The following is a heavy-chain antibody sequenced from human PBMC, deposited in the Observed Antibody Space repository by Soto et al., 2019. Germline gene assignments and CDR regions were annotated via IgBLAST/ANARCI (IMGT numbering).Heavy chain of an antibody. CDR3: AREGDGGYDRYYYYYYMDV. CDR2: IWYDGSNK. V-gene: IGHV3-33*01. CDR1: GFTFSSYG. J-gene: IGHJ6*03. D-gene: IGHD5-12*01. Sequence: GGSLRLSCAASGFTFSSYGMHWVRQAPGKGLEWVAVIWYDGSNKYYADSVKGRFTISRDNSKNTLYLQMNSLRAEDTAVYYCAREGDGGYDRYYYYYYMDVWGKGTTVTVSS.